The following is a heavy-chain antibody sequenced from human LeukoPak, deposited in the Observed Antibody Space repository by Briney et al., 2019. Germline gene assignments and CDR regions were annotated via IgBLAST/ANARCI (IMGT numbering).Heavy chain of an antibody. CDR3: ARDAPVSGTGWSDP. J-gene: IGHJ5*02. D-gene: IGHD6-13*01. CDR2: IYYSGSA. V-gene: IGHV4-59*01. CDR1: GGSISSYY. Sequence: SETLSLTCTVSGGSISSYYWSWIRQPPGKGLEWIGYIYYSGSANYNPSLKSRVTISVDTSKNQFSLKLSSVTAADTAVYYCARDAPVSGTGWSDPWGQGTLVTVSS.